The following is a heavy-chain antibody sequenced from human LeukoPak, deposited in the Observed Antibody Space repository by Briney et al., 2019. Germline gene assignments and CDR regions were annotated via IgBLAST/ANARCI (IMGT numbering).Heavy chain of an antibody. CDR3: AKVRGRYAGYDWGHFDY. J-gene: IGHJ4*02. D-gene: IGHD5-12*01. Sequence: TGGSLRLSCADSGSTFNTYALSWVRQAPGKGLEWISSISVSGGSTYYADSVKGRFTISRDNSMNTLYLQMNSLRAEDTAVYYCAKVRGRYAGYDWGHFDYWGQGTLVTVSS. CDR2: ISVSGGST. CDR1: GSTFNTYA. V-gene: IGHV3-23*01.